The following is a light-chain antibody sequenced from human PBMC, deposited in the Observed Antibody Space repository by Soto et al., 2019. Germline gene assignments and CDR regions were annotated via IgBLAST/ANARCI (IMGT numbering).Light chain of an antibody. CDR3: QQYGRSLPIT. J-gene: IGKJ5*01. V-gene: IGKV3-20*01. CDR1: QSVSSTY. CDR2: GAS. Sequence: EIMLTQSPCTLSLSPGARATLSCRASQSVSSTYLAWYQQKPGQAPRLLIFGASSRATGIPSRFSGSGSGTDFTLTISRVEPEDYAVYYCQQYGRSLPITFGQGTRLEIK.